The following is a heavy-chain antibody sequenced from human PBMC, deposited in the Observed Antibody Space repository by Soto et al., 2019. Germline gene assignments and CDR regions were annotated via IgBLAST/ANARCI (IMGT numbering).Heavy chain of an antibody. V-gene: IGHV3-13*01. CDR3: ARDRHGMDV. CDR2: IGIAGDT. J-gene: IGHJ6*02. CDR1: GFSFSDYD. Sequence: DVQLVESGGTLVQPGGSLRLSCAASGFSFSDYDMQWVRQATGKGLEWVSGIGIAGDTYYTGSVKGRFTISRENAKNSLYLQMNSLRAGDTAVYYCARDRHGMDVWGQGTTVTVSS.